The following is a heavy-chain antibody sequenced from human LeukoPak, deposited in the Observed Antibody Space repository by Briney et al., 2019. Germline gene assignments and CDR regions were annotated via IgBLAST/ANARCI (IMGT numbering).Heavy chain of an antibody. CDR3: AREEGGYYPYFDP. D-gene: IGHD3-10*01. CDR2: INPNSGGT. CDR1: GYTFTGYY. Sequence: ASVKVSCKASGYTFTGYYMHWVRQAPGRGLEWMGWINPNSGGTNYAQKFQGRVTMTRDTSISTAYMELSRLRSDDTAVYYCAREEGGYYPYFDPWGQGTLVTVSS. V-gene: IGHV1-2*02. J-gene: IGHJ5*02.